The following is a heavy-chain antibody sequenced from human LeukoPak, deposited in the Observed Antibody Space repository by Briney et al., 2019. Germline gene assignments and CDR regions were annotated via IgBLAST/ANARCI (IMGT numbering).Heavy chain of an antibody. CDR2: ISAYNGNT. D-gene: IGHD3-10*01. Sequence: GASVKVSCKASGYTFTSYGISWVRQAPGQGLEWMGWISAYNGNTNYAQKLQGRVTMTTDTSTSTAYMELRSLRSDDTAVYYCAREYYYGSGSYSPKYNWFAPWGQGPLVTVSP. CDR1: GYTFTSYG. V-gene: IGHV1-18*01. CDR3: AREYYYGSGSYSPKYNWFAP. J-gene: IGHJ5*02.